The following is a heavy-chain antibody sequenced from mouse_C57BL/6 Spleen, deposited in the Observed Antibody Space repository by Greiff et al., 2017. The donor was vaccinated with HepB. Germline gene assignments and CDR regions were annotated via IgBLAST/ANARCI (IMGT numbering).Heavy chain of an antibody. V-gene: IGHV1-7*01. CDR3: ARKTTVPYYAMDY. J-gene: IGHJ4*01. Sequence: VQLKESGAELAKPGASVKLSCKASGYTFTSYWMHWVKQRPGQGLEWIGYINPSSGYTKYNQKFKDKATLTADKSSSTAYMQLSSLTYEDSAVYYCARKTTVPYYAMDYWGQGTSVTVSS. CDR1: GYTFTSYW. CDR2: INPSSGYT. D-gene: IGHD1-1*01.